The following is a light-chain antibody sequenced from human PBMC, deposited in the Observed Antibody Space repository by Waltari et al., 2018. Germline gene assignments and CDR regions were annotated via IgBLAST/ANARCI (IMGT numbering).Light chain of an antibody. CDR1: QSINTN. J-gene: IGKJ4*01. CDR2: GAS. CDR3: QHYNNWPLT. V-gene: IGKV3-15*01. Sequence: EIVMTQSPATLSVSPGEGATLSCRASQSINTNLPWYQQKPGQPPRLLIFGASTRATGIPDRFSGSGSGTEFTLTISSLQSEDFAAYFCQHYNNWPLTFGGGSKVEIK.